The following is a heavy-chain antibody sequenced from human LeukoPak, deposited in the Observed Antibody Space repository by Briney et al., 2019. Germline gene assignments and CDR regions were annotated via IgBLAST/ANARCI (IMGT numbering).Heavy chain of an antibody. V-gene: IGHV3-23*01. D-gene: IGHD6-13*01. CDR3: ANPIAAAVS. Sequence: GGSLRLSCTTSGFTFSSYAMSWVRQAPGKGLEWVSAISGSGGSTYYADSVKGRFTISRDNSKNTLYLQMNSLRAEDTAVYYCANPIAAAVSWGQGTMVTVSS. CDR2: ISGSGGST. J-gene: IGHJ3*01. CDR1: GFTFSSYA.